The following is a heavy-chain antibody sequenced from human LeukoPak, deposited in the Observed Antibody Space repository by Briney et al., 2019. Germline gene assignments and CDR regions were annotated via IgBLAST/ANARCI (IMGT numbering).Heavy chain of an antibody. CDR1: GGTFSSYA. D-gene: IGHD2-15*01. CDR2: IIPIFGTA. V-gene: IGHV1-69*01. J-gene: IGHJ4*02. CDR3: ARDGSGGSYESGYFDY. Sequence: ASVTLSCKASGGTFSSYAISWVRQAPGQGLEWMGGIIPIFGTANYAQKFQGRVTITADESTSTAYMELSSLRSEDTAVYYCARDGSGGSYESGYFDYWGQGTLASVSS.